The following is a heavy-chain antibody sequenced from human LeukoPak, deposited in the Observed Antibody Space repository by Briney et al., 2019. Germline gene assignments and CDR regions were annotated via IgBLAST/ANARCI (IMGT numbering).Heavy chain of an antibody. CDR3: ARDNRRGLDY. D-gene: IGHD2/OR15-2a*01. Sequence: PSETLSLTCTVSGGSISSGGYYWSWIRQHPGKGLEWIGYIYYSGSTYYNPSLKSRVTISVDTSKNQFSLKLSSVTAADTAGYYCARDNRRGLDYWGQGTLVTVSS. J-gene: IGHJ4*02. CDR2: IYYSGST. CDR1: GGSISSGGYY. V-gene: IGHV4-31*03.